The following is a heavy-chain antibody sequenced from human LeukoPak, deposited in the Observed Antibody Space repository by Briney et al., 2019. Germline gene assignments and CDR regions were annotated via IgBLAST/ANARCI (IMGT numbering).Heavy chain of an antibody. Sequence: PSETLSLTCTVSGYSISSGYYWGWLRQPPGKGREGIGSIYHSGSSYYNPSLKSRVTISVDTSKTQLSPQLSSVTAADTAVYYCARTGGELLTYYYGSGSYNNWFDPWGQGTLVTVSS. CDR1: GYSISSGYY. V-gene: IGHV4-38-2*02. CDR3: ARTGGELLTYYYGSGSYNNWFDP. J-gene: IGHJ5*02. D-gene: IGHD3-10*01. CDR2: IYHSGSS.